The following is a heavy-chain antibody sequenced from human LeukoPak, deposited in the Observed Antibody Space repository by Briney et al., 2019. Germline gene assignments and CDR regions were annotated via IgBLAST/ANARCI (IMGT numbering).Heavy chain of an antibody. J-gene: IGHJ3*02. CDR2: INHSGST. CDR3: TKSDGYGLIRI. Sequence: PSETLPLTCAVYGGSFRGYYWSWIRQPPGKGLEWIGEINHSGSTNYNPSLKSRVTISVDTSKNQFSLKVISMTAADTAAYYCTKSDGYGLIRICGRGTMVTVSS. D-gene: IGHD3-10*01. CDR1: GGSFRGYY. V-gene: IGHV4-34*03.